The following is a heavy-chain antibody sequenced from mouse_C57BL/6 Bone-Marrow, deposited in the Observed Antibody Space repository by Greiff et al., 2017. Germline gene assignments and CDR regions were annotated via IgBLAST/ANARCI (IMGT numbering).Heavy chain of an antibody. CDR1: GFNIKDDY. CDR2: IDPENGDT. J-gene: IGHJ4*01. CDR3: SRWGYAMDY. D-gene: IGHD2-3*01. V-gene: IGHV14-4*01. Sequence: EVKLQQSGAELVRPGASVKLSCTASGFNIKDDYMHWVKQRPEQGLEWIGWIDPENGDTEYASKFQGKVTITADTTSNTAYLHLSSLTSEVTAVYSSSRWGYAMDYWGQGTSVTVSS.